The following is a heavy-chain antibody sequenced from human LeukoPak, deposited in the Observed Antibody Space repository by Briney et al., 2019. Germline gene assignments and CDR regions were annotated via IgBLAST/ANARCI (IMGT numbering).Heavy chain of an antibody. V-gene: IGHV4-34*01. J-gene: IGHJ4*02. D-gene: IGHD5-18*01. CDR2: INHSEST. Sequence: PSETLSLTCAVYGGSFSGYYWSWIRQPPGKGLEWIGEINHSESTNYNPSLKSRVTISVDTSKNQFSLKLSSVTAADTAVYYCARLLGGYSYGYRGYFDYWGQGTLVTVSS. CDR1: GGSFSGYY. CDR3: ARLLGGYSYGYRGYFDY.